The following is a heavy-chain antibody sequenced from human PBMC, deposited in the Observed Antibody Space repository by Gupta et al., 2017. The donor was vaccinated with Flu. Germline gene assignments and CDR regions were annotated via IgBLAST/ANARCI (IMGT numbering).Heavy chain of an antibody. V-gene: IGHV1-24*01. CDR3: ATKLDCSGYNLSSFAFDI. J-gene: IGHJ3*02. CDR1: GYTLTELS. CDR2: FDPEDGET. D-gene: IGHD3-22*01. Sequence: QVQLVQSGAEVKKPGASVKVSCKVSGYTLTELSMHWVRQAPGKGLEWMGGFDPEDGETIYAQKFQGRVTMTEDTSTDTAYMELSSLRSEDTAVYYCATKLDCSGYNLSSFAFDIWGQGTMVTVSS.